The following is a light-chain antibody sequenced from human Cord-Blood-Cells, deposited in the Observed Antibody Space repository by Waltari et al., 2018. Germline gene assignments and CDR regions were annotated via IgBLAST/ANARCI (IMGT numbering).Light chain of an antibody. Sequence: DIQMTQSPSTPSASVGDRVTITCRASQSISSWFAWYQQKPGKAPRLLIYRASSLDSGIPSRFSGSGSGTEFTLTISSLQPDDFAAYYCQQYNSYSRYSFGQGTKLEIK. CDR1: QSISSW. V-gene: IGKV1-5*03. CDR2: RAS. J-gene: IGKJ2*03. CDR3: QQYNSYSRYS.